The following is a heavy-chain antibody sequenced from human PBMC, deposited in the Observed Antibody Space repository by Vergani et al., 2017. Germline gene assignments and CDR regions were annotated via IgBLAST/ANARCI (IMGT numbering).Heavy chain of an antibody. J-gene: IGHJ4*02. CDR2: IWYDGSNK. D-gene: IGHD1-26*01. CDR3: ARGDDGELVNY. V-gene: IGHV3-33*01. CDR1: GFTFSSYG. Sequence: QVQLVESGGGVVQPGRSLRLSCAASGFTFSSYGMHWVRQAPGKGLEWVAVIWYDGSNKYYADSVKGRFTISRDNSKNTLYLQMNSLRAEDTAVYYCARGDDGELVNYWGQGTLVTVSS.